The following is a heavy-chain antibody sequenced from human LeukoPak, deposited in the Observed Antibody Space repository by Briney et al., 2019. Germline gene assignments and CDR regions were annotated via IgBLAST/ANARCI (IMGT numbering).Heavy chain of an antibody. V-gene: IGHV1-2*02. J-gene: IGHJ5*02. CDR3: ARDQGGGWFGELLSPPSNWFDP. CDR1: GYTFTGYY. Sequence: ASVKVSCKASGYTFTGYYLHWVRQAPGQGLEWMGWINPNSGSTNYAQKFQGRVTMTRDTSISTAYMELSRLTSDDTAVYYCARDQGGGWFGELLSPPSNWFDPWGQGTLVTVSS. D-gene: IGHD3-10*01. CDR2: INPNSGST.